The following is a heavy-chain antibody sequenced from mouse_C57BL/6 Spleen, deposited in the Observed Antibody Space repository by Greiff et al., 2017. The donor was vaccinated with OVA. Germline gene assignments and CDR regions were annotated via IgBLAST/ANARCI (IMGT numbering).Heavy chain of an antibody. Sequence: EVKLVESGGDLVKPGGSLKLSCAASGFTFSSYGMSWVRQTPDKRLEWVATISSGGSYTYYPDSVKGRFTISRDNAKNTLYLQMSSLKSEDTAMYYCARLTVYYFDYWGQGTTLTVSS. CDR2: ISSGGSYT. V-gene: IGHV5-6*01. CDR1: GFTFSSYG. D-gene: IGHD1-1*01. CDR3: ARLTVYYFDY. J-gene: IGHJ2*01.